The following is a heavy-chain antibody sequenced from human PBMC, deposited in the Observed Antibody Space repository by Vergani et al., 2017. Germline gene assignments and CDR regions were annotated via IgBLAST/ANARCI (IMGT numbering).Heavy chain of an antibody. V-gene: IGHV3-30*01. Sequence: QVQLVESGGGVVQPGRSLRLSCAASGFTFSSYAMHWVRQAPGKGLEWVAVISYDGSNKYYADSVKGRFTISRDNSKNTLYLQMNSLRAEDTAVYYCARDAPTMVRGTWHPVDYWGQGTLVTVSS. D-gene: IGHD3-10*01. CDR1: GFTFSSYA. CDR2: ISYDGSNK. J-gene: IGHJ4*02. CDR3: ARDAPTMVRGTWHPVDY.